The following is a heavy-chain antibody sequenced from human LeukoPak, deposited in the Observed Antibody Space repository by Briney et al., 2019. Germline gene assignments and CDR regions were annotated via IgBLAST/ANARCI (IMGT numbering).Heavy chain of an antibody. J-gene: IGHJ4*02. D-gene: IGHD2-2*01. CDR2: INHSGST. CDR1: GGSFSGYY. V-gene: IGHV4-34*01. Sequence: PSETLSLTCAVYGGSFSGYYWSWIRQPPGKGLEWIGEINHSGSTNYSPSLKSRVTISVDTSKNQFSLKLSSVTAADTAVYYCARGSGYCSSTSCYDYWGQGTLVTVSS. CDR3: ARGSGYCSSTSCYDY.